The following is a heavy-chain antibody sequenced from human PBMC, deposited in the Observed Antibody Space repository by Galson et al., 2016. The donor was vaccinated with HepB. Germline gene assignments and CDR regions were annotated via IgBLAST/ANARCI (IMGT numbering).Heavy chain of an antibody. Sequence: SLRLSCAASGFTFSNYGMDWVRQAPGKGLEWVAVISYDGRNKYYADSVKGRFTISRENSKNTLYLQMNSLRAEDTAVYYCAKDRQPLIAVAALYYHGMDVWGQGTTVTVSS. V-gene: IGHV3-30*18. CDR2: ISYDGRNK. CDR1: GFTFSNYG. D-gene: IGHD6-19*01. CDR3: AKDRQPLIAVAALYYHGMDV. J-gene: IGHJ6*02.